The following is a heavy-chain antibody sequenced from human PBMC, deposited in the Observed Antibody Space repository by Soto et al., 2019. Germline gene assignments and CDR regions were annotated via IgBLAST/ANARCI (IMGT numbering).Heavy chain of an antibody. CDR1: GGSISGAYY. Sequence: QVQLQESGPGLVKPSQTLSVTCTVSGGSISGAYYWSWIRQHPGKGLEWIGHIYYSGSTYYNPSLKSRVTLSLDTSKNQFSLKLTSVTAADTAVYYCARGVDYDVSTGYYTFDYWCQGTLVTVSS. CDR2: IYYSGST. J-gene: IGHJ4*02. V-gene: IGHV4-31*03. D-gene: IGHD3-9*01. CDR3: ARGVDYDVSTGYYTFDY.